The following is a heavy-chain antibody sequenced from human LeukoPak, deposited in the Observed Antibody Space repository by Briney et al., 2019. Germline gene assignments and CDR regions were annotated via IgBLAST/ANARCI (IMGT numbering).Heavy chain of an antibody. Sequence: PGGSLRLSCAASGFTFSSYSMNWVRQAPGKGLEWVSSISSSSSYIYYADSVKGRFTISRDNAKNSLYLQMNSLRAEDTAVYYCARDPMSGSYSVWFDPWGQGTLVTVSS. CDR2: ISSSSSYI. CDR1: GFTFSSYS. D-gene: IGHD1-26*01. V-gene: IGHV3-21*01. J-gene: IGHJ5*02. CDR3: ARDPMSGSYSVWFDP.